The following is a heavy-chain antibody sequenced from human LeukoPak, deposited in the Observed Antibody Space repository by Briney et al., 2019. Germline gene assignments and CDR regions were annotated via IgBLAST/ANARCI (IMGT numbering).Heavy chain of an antibody. Sequence: SETLSLTCVVYGGSFTDYYWSWIRHLPGKGLEWIGEIHHRAGANYNPSLWGRVTISADTSKNQFALHLTSVTAADTATFYCARGPVRDDGLTGNSYYHGLDVWGQGTTVTVFS. J-gene: IGHJ6*02. CDR2: IHHRAGA. CDR3: ARGPVRDDGLTGNSYYHGLDV. D-gene: IGHD3-9*01. CDR1: GGSFTDYY. V-gene: IGHV4-34*01.